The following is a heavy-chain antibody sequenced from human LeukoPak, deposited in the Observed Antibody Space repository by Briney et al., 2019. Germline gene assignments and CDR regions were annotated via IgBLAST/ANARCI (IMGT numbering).Heavy chain of an antibody. CDR3: AREPLLVTAIRYFDY. Sequence: SETLSLTCTVSGGSISSSSYYWGWIRQPPGKGLEWIGSIYYSGSTYYNPSLKSRVTISVDTSKNQFSLKLSSVTAADTAVYYCAREPLLVTAIRYFDYWGQGTLVTVSS. V-gene: IGHV4-39*07. D-gene: IGHD2-21*02. J-gene: IGHJ4*02. CDR2: IYYSGST. CDR1: GGSISSSSYY.